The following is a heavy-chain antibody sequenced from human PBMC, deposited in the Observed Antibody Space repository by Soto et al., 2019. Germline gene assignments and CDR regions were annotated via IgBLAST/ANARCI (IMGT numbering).Heavy chain of an antibody. CDR2: ISSTSATI. CDR1: KFTFSGYS. D-gene: IGHD3-16*01. Sequence: EVQLVESGGGLVQPGGSLRLSCAASKFTFSGYSMNWVRQAPGKGLEWVSYISSTSATIYYADSVKGRFNISRDDAKNSLYLQMNSLIDEATAVYYCARGSEKGGGPWGQGTLVTVSS. J-gene: IGHJ5*02. CDR3: ARGSEKGGGP. V-gene: IGHV3-48*02.